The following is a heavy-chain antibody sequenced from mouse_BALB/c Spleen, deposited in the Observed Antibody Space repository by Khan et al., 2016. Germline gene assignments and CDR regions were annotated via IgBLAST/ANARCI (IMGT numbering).Heavy chain of an antibody. V-gene: IGHV9-3*02. CDR3: AEDYYGSNWFAY. J-gene: IGHJ3*01. CDR2: INTNTGEP. CDR1: GYTFTNYG. Sequence: QIQLVQSGPELKKPGETVKISCKASGYTFTNYGMNWVKQAPGKGLKWMGWINTNTGEPTYAEEFKGRFACPLESSARTVYLQNNHLTTEDTAKYCGAEDYYGSNWFAYWGQGTLVTVSA. D-gene: IGHD1-1*01.